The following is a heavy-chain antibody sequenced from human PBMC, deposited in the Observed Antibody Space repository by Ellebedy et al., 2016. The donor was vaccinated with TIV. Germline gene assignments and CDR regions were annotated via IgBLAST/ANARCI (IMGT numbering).Heavy chain of an antibody. CDR2: IKSKGDGGTT. Sequence: GGSLRLSCAASGFTFSSYSMNWVRQAPGKGLEWVGRIKSKGDGGTTDYAAPVKGRFTISRDDSKNTLFLEMNSLKIEDTAMFYCATGRDWFKYWGQGALVTVSS. CDR3: ATGRDWFKY. CDR1: GFTFSSYS. J-gene: IGHJ4*02. V-gene: IGHV3-15*07. D-gene: IGHD3-9*01.